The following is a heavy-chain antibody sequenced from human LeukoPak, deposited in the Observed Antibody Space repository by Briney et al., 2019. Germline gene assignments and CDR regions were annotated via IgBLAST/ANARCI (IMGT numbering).Heavy chain of an antibody. V-gene: IGHV3-7*01. J-gene: IGHJ4*02. Sequence: GGSLRLSCTASGFTFSSRWMSWVRQAPGKGLEFVANIKEDGSAENYVDSVKGRFTISKDNAKNSLYLQMNSLRVDDTAIYYCARDSDGYDLWGQGTLVTVSS. CDR2: IKEDGSAE. CDR3: ARDSDGYDL. D-gene: IGHD2-15*01. CDR1: GFTFSSRW.